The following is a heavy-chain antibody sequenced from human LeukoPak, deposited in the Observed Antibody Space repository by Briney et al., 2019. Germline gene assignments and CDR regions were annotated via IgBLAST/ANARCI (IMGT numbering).Heavy chain of an antibody. J-gene: IGHJ4*02. CDR2: IKQDASEK. V-gene: IGHV3-7*01. CDR3: ARLGSATATGERLPFDY. CDR1: GFSFSRYW. Sequence: GGSLRLSCAASGFSFSRYWMSWVRQAPGKGLEWVANIKQDASEKYYVDSVKGRFTISRDNAKNSLYLQMNSLRAEDTAAYYCARLGSATATGERLPFDYWGQGTLVIVSS. D-gene: IGHD2-15*01.